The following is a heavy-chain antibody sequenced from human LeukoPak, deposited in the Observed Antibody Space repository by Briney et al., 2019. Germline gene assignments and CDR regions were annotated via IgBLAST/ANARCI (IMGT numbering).Heavy chain of an antibody. CDR3: AKAGGFGEFDYYFFGFDV. CDR1: GFTFSSYA. Sequence: PGGSLRLSCAAFGFTFSSYAMGWVRQAPGKGLEWVSAISGSGGDTYYADSVKGRFTFSRDNSKNTLYLQMNSLRPEDTALYYCAKAGGFGEFDYYFFGFDVWGQGTTVNVSS. CDR2: ISGSGGDT. V-gene: IGHV3-23*01. J-gene: IGHJ6*02. D-gene: IGHD3-10*01.